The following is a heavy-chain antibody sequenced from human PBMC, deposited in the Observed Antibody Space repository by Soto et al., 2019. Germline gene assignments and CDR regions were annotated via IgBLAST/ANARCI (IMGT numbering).Heavy chain of an antibody. J-gene: IGHJ6*03. Sequence: GGSLRLSCTASGFTFGDYAMSWFRQAPGKGLEWVGFIRSKAYGGTTEYAASVKGRFTISRDDSKSIAYLQMNSLKTEDTAVYYFTRGLGTTYYYYYMDVWGKGTTVTVSS. CDR1: GFTFGDYA. V-gene: IGHV3-49*03. CDR3: TRGLGTTYYYYYMDV. D-gene: IGHD1-26*01. CDR2: IRSKAYGGTT.